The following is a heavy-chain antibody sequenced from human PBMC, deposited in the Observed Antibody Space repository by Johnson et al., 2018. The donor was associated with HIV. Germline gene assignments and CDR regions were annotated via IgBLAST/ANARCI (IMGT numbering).Heavy chain of an antibody. CDR3: ARGGYCGGDCYDGVAFDI. J-gene: IGHJ3*02. D-gene: IGHD2-21*02. CDR1: GFTFSSYW. Sequence: VQLVESGGGLVQPGGSLRLSCAASGFTFSSYWMSWVRQAPGKGLEWVANIKQDGSEKYYVDSVNGRFTISRDNAKNSLYLQMNSLRAEDTAVYYCARGGYCGGDCYDGVAFDIWGQGTMVTVSS. V-gene: IGHV3-7*01. CDR2: IKQDGSEK.